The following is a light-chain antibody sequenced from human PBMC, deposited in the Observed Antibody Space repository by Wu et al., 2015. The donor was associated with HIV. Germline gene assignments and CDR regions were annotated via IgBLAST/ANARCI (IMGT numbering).Light chain of an antibody. CDR3: QQYNNWPPIT. CDR1: QSVSNY. CDR2: DAS. J-gene: IGKJ5*01. Sequence: EIVLTQSPAILSLSLGERATLSCRASQSVSNYLAWYQQKPGQPPRLLIYDASDRATGISARFSGSGSGTEFTLTISSLQSEDFAVYYCQQYNNWPPITFGQGTRLEIK. V-gene: IGKV3-11*01.